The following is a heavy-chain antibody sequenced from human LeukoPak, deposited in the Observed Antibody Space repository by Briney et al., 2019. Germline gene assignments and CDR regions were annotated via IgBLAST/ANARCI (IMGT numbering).Heavy chain of an antibody. D-gene: IGHD3-3*01. Sequence: ASVKVSCKASGYTFSDYYMHWVQQAPGQGLEWMGWINPNSGGTDYAQKFQGRVTMTRDTSISTAYMELSRLRSDDTAVYYCARLGHYDFWNGDYWGQGTLVTVSS. CDR2: INPNSGGT. V-gene: IGHV1-2*02. J-gene: IGHJ4*02. CDR3: ARLGHYDFWNGDY. CDR1: GYTFSDYY.